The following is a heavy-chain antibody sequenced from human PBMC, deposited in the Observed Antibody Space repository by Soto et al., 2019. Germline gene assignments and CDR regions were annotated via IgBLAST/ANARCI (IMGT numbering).Heavy chain of an antibody. D-gene: IGHD6-13*01. J-gene: IGHJ6*02. V-gene: IGHV4-59*01. CDR3: ARDSVHSTRIAAAGTHYGMEV. CDR1: GGTISSYY. Sequence: TSETLSLTCTVSGGTISSYYWSWIRQPPGKGLEWIGYISYSGSTNYNPSLKRRVTISVDTSKNQFSLELSSVTAADTAVYYCARDSVHSTRIAAAGTHYGMEVWGQGTTVTVSS. CDR2: ISYSGST.